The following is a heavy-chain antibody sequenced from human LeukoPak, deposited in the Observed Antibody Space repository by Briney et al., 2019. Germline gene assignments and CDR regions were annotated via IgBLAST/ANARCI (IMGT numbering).Heavy chain of an antibody. CDR2: FDPEDGET. D-gene: IGHD2-2*01. CDR1: GYTLTELS. Sequence: ASVKVSCKVSGYTLTELSMHWVRQAPGKGLEWMGGFDPEDGETIYAQKFQGRVTMTEDTSTDTAYMELSSLRSEDTAVYYCATLASCSSTSCYQHYYYYMDVWGKGTTVTVSS. V-gene: IGHV1-24*01. J-gene: IGHJ6*03. CDR3: ATLASCSSTSCYQHYYYYMDV.